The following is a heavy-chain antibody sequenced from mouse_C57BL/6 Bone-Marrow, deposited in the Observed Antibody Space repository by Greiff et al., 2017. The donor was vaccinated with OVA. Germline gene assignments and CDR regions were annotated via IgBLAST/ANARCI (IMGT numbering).Heavy chain of an antibody. J-gene: IGHJ1*03. CDR3: ARLGLLRGWYFDV. CDR1: GYTFTDHT. V-gene: IGHV1-78*01. Sequence: VQRVESDAELVKPGASVKISCKVSGYTFTDHTIHWMKQRPEQGLEWIGYIYPRDGSTKYNEKFKGKATLTADKSSSTAYMQLNSLTSEDSAVYFCARLGLLRGWYFDVWGTGTTVTVSS. CDR2: IYPRDGST. D-gene: IGHD2-3*01.